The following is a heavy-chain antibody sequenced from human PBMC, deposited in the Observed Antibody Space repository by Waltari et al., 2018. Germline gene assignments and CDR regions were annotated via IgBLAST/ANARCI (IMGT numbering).Heavy chain of an antibody. J-gene: IGHJ4*02. CDR1: GFTFSSYG. Sequence: QVQLVESGGGVVQPGGSLRLSCAASGFTFSSYGMHWVRQAPGKGREWVAFIRDDGSNKYYADSVKGRFTISRDNSKNTLYLQMNSLRAEDTAVYYCANSCSGGSCYSDYWGQGTLVTVSS. CDR3: ANSCSGGSCYSDY. D-gene: IGHD2-15*01. V-gene: IGHV3-30*02. CDR2: IRDDGSNK.